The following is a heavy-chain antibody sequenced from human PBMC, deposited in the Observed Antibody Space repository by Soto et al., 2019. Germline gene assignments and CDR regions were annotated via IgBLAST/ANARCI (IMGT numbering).Heavy chain of an antibody. Sequence: EVQLLESGGGLVQPGGSLRLSCAASGFTFSSYSMTWVRQAPGKGPEWVSDISGSGDNTYYADSVKGRFTISRDNSKNTLDLQMNSLRVEDTALYYCAKRERWPASGPYWGQGTLVTVSS. CDR1: GFTFSSYS. CDR3: AKRERWPASGPY. V-gene: IGHV3-23*01. CDR2: ISGSGDNT. J-gene: IGHJ4*02. D-gene: IGHD1-1*01.